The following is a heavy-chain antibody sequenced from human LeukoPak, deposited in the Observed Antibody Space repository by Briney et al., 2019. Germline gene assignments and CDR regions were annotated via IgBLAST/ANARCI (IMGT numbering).Heavy chain of an antibody. CDR3: ASGLRYFGT. Sequence: SETLSLTCTVSGGSISSHYWSWIRQPPGKGLEWIGYTYYSGSTNYNPSLKSRVTISVDTSKNQFSLKLSSVTAADTAVYYCASGLRYFGTWGQGTLVTVSS. CDR2: TYYSGST. V-gene: IGHV4-59*11. J-gene: IGHJ5*02. CDR1: GGSISSHY. D-gene: IGHD3-9*01.